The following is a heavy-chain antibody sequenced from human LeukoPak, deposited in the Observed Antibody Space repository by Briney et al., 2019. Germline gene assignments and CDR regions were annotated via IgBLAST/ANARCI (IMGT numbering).Heavy chain of an antibody. D-gene: IGHD2-8*01. CDR3: ARHGLDY. Sequence: PGGSLRLSCAASGFSFSSFWMNWVRQAPGKGLEWVANIKEDGSEKYYVDSVKGRVTTSRGNANKSLYLQMNSLRAEDTAVYYCARHGLDYWGQGTPVTVSS. CDR2: IKEDGSEK. CDR1: GFSFSSFW. J-gene: IGHJ4*02. V-gene: IGHV3-7*01.